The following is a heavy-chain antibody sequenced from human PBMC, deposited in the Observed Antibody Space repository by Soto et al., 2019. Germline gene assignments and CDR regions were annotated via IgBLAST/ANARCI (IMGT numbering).Heavy chain of an antibody. D-gene: IGHD6-13*01. CDR3: ARVNYSSSWYGDYFDY. J-gene: IGHJ4*02. V-gene: IGHV3-20*04. CDR1: GFTFDDYG. Sequence: GGSLRLSCAASGFTFDDYGMSWVRQAPGKGLEWVSGINWNGGSTGYADSVKGRFTISRDNAKNSLYLQMNSLRAEDMALYYCARVNYSSSWYGDYFDYWGQGTLVTVSS. CDR2: INWNGGST.